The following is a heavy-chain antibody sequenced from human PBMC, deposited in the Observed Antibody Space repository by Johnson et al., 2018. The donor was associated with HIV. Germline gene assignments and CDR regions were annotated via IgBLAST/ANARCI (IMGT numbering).Heavy chain of an antibody. CDR2: IKSKTDGGT. V-gene: IGHV3-15*01. D-gene: IGHD2-15*01. J-gene: IGHJ3*02. CDR3: AREMVAAKDAFDI. CDR1: GFTFSKAW. Sequence: MQLVESGGGVVQPGGSLRLSCATSGFTFSKAWMNWVRQTPGKGLEWVGRIKSKTDGGTDYAAPVKDRFSISRDDSKNILYLQMDSLRAEDTAVYFCAREMVAAKDAFDIWGQGTIVTVSS.